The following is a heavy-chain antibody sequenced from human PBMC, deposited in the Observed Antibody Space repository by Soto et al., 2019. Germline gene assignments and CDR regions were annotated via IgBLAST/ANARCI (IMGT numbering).Heavy chain of an antibody. V-gene: IGHV3-74*01. Sequence: GGSLRLSCAASGFTFSSYWMHWVRQAPGKGLVWVSRINSDGSSTSYADSVKGRFTISRDNAKNTLYLQMNSLRAEDTAVYYCARAEADYGDNANNWFDPWGQGTLVTVSS. CDR3: ARAEADYGDNANNWFDP. J-gene: IGHJ5*02. CDR1: GFTFSSYW. D-gene: IGHD4-17*01. CDR2: INSDGSST.